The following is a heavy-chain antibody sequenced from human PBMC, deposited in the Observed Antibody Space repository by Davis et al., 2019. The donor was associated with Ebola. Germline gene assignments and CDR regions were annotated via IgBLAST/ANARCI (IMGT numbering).Heavy chain of an antibody. Sequence: GESLKISCAASGFTFSGSAMHWVRQASGKGLEWVGRIRNKANSYTTEYAASVKGRFTISRDDSKNSLYLQMNSLKTEDTAVYYCVVGIGFDYWGQGTLVTVSS. J-gene: IGHJ4*02. V-gene: IGHV3-73*01. D-gene: IGHD2-21*01. CDR2: IRNKANSYTT. CDR3: VVGIGFDY. CDR1: GFTFSGSA.